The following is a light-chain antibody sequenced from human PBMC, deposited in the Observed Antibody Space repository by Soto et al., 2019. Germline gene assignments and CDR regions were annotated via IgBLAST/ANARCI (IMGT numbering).Light chain of an antibody. Sequence: QSVLTQPASVSGSPGQTITISCTGTSSDVGGYNAVSWYQHRPGKAPKLIIYEVTHRPAGISDRFSASKSGNTASLTISGLQAEDKGDYYCNSFRVNRLYVFGTGTKVTVL. CDR1: SSDVGGYNA. CDR3: NSFRVNRLYV. J-gene: IGLJ1*01. CDR2: EVT. V-gene: IGLV2-14*01.